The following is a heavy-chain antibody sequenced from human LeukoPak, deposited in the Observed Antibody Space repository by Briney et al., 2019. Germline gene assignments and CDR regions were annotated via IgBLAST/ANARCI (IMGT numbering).Heavy chain of an antibody. V-gene: IGHV3-21*03. J-gene: IGHJ2*01. CDR2: ISIGNTYI. Sequence: PGGSLRLSCAASGFTFDDYGMNWVRQAPGKGLEWVSSISIGNTYIYYADSVKGRFTISRDNAKNSLYLQLNSLRAEDTAVYYCAGSDTIGYLPREWDYWYFDRWGRGTLVTVSS. D-gene: IGHD3-22*01. CDR1: GFTFDDYG. CDR3: AGSDTIGYLPREWDYWYFDR.